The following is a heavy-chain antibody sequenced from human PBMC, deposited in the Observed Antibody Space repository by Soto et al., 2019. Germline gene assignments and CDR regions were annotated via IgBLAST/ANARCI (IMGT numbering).Heavy chain of an antibody. J-gene: IGHJ4*02. Sequence: LRLSCAASGFTFSIYAMSWVRQAPGKGLEWVSAISGSGGSTYYADSVKGRFTISRDNSKNTLYLQMNSLRAEDTAVYYCAKTQNWPPELWFDYWGQGTLVTVSS. V-gene: IGHV3-23*01. D-gene: IGHD2-21*01. CDR3: AKTQNWPPELWFDY. CDR2: ISGSGGST. CDR1: GFTFSIYA.